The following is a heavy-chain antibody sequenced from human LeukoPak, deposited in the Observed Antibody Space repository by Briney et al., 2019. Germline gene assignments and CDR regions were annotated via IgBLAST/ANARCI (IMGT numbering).Heavy chain of an antibody. CDR1: GVSINTYF. D-gene: IGHD1/OR15-1a*01. CDR2: VYYTGIT. Sequence: SETLSLTCTVSGVSINTYFWSWIRQPPGKGLEWIGYVYYTGITNYNPSLKSRVSISLDTSKNQFSLRLNSVTAAETAVYYCASQLGGTKFNRGQGTLVTVSS. CDR3: ASQLGGTKFN. J-gene: IGHJ4*02. V-gene: IGHV4-59*01.